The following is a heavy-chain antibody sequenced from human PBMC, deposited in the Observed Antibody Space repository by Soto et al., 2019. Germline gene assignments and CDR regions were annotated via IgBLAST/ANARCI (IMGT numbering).Heavy chain of an antibody. CDR2: IYYNGRT. D-gene: IGHD5-18*01. V-gene: IGHV4-39*01. Sequence: SETLSLTCSVSGDSLNSRSYYYVCIRQLPGKGLEWIGNIYYNGRTYYNPSLKSRLTILVDTSKNQFSLEVTSVTAADTGIYYCARHDGYSYGFDYWGQGALVTVSS. CDR1: GDSLNSRSYY. J-gene: IGHJ4*02. CDR3: ARHDGYSYGFDY.